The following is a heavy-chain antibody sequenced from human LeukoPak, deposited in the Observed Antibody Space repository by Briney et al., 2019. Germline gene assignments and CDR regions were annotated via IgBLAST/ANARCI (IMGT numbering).Heavy chain of an antibody. J-gene: IGHJ4*02. Sequence: PGGSLRLSCVGSGFSFSGYWMHWVRQSPGEVPVWVSRINGDGSSIDYADSVKGRFTISRDNSKSKLYLQMDSLRAEDTAIYYCAARPRMPPRFDFWGLGTLVTVSS. V-gene: IGHV3-74*01. D-gene: IGHD2-2*01. CDR1: GFSFSGYW. CDR3: AARPRMPPRFDF. CDR2: INGDGSSI.